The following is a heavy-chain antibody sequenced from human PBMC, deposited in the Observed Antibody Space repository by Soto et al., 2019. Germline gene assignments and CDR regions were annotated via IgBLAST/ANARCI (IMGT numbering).Heavy chain of an antibody. Sequence: TSETLSLTCTVSGGSISSGDYYWSWIRQHPGKGLEWIGYIYYSGSTYYNPSLKSRVTISVDTSKNQFSLKLSSVTAADTAVYYCARVGGINWFDPWGQGTLVTVSS. D-gene: IGHD1-20*01. J-gene: IGHJ5*02. V-gene: IGHV4-31*03. CDR3: ARVGGINWFDP. CDR1: GGSISSGDYY. CDR2: IYYSGST.